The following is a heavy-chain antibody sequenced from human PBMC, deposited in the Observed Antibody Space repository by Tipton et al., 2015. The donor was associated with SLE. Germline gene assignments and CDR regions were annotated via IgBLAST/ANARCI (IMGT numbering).Heavy chain of an antibody. J-gene: IGHJ3*02. Sequence: LRLSCTVSGGSISSGGYYRSWIRQHPGKGLEWIGYIYYSGSTCYNPSLKSRVTISVDTSKNQFFLRLRSVTAADTAVYYCARSGYSSGWYRGRFDIWGQGTMVTVSS. D-gene: IGHD6-19*01. V-gene: IGHV4-31*02. CDR2: IYYSGST. CDR1: GGSISSGGYY. CDR3: ARSGYSSGWYRGRFDI.